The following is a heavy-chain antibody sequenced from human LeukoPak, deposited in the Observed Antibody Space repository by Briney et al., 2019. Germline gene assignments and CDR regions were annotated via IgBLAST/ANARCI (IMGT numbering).Heavy chain of an antibody. CDR1: GFTFSSHG. V-gene: IGHV3-30*02. CDR2: IRYDGSNK. Sequence: GGSLRLSCVASGFTFSSHGMHWVRQAPGKGLEWVAFIRYDGSNKYYADSVKGRFTISRDNSKNTLYLQMNSLRAEDTAVYYCAIEDDSSGYSYYFDYWGQGTLVTVSS. J-gene: IGHJ4*02. CDR3: AIEDDSSGYSYYFDY. D-gene: IGHD3-22*01.